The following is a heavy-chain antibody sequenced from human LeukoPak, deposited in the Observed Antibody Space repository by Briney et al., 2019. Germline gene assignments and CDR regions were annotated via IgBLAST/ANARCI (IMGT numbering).Heavy chain of an antibody. V-gene: IGHV3-30*18. D-gene: IGHD4-17*01. CDR1: GFTFSNFG. Sequence: PGGSLRLSCAASGFTFSNFGMHWVRQAPGKGLEWVAVISYDGSNKHYADSVQGRFSISRDNYKNTLYLQMNSLRVEDTAVYYCAKGWNTVNYWGQGTLVTVSS. CDR2: ISYDGSNK. CDR3: AKGWNTVNY. J-gene: IGHJ4*02.